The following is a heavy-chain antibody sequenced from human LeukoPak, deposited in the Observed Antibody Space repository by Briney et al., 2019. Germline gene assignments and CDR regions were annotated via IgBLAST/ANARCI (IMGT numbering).Heavy chain of an antibody. J-gene: IGHJ4*02. CDR1: GFTFSYYS. Sequence: GGSLRLSCAASGFTFSYYSLHWVGQAPGKGLEWVSYISSDYSTIYYADSVKGRFTISRDNAKKSLYLQMNSLRAEDTAVYYCARARIDYWGQGTLVTVSS. D-gene: IGHD1-14*01. V-gene: IGHV3-48*01. CDR2: ISSDYSTI. CDR3: ARARIDY.